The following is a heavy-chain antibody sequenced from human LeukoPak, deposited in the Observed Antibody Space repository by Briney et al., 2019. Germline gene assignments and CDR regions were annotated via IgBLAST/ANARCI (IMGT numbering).Heavy chain of an antibody. CDR3: ARDCSSTSCYL. V-gene: IGHV1-18*01. CDR1: GYTFTSYG. Sequence: ASVKVSCKASGYTFTSYGISWGQQAPGQGLEWRGWISAYNGNTNYENKLHGRVTMTTDTSTSTAYMELRSLRSDDTAVYYCARDCSSTSCYLWGQGTLVTVSS. J-gene: IGHJ4*02. D-gene: IGHD2-2*01. CDR2: ISAYNGNT.